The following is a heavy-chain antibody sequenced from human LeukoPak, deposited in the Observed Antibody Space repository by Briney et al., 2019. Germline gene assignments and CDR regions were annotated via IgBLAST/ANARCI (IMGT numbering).Heavy chain of an antibody. V-gene: IGHV3-48*03. CDR3: ARADFRYYFDY. CDR1: GFIFSNYE. J-gene: IGHJ4*02. Sequence: GGSLRLSCAASGFIFSNYEMNWVRQAPGKGLEWVSYISDSGSTIYYADSVKGRFTTSRDNAKKSLYLQMNSLRAEDTAVYYCARADFRYYFDYWGQGTLVTVSS. CDR2: ISDSGSTI. D-gene: IGHD3-3*01.